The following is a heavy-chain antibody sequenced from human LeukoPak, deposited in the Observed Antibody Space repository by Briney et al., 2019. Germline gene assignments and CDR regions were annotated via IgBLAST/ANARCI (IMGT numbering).Heavy chain of an antibody. D-gene: IGHD2-2*02. CDR1: GFTFSSYS. J-gene: IGHJ4*02. Sequence: GGSLRLSCAASGFTFSSYSMNWVRQAPGKGPEWVSSISSSSSYIYYADSVKGRFTISRDNAKNSLYLQMNSLRAEDTAVYYCARDLSIYCSSTSCYSGFDYWGQGTLVTVSS. V-gene: IGHV3-21*01. CDR3: ARDLSIYCSSTSCYSGFDY. CDR2: ISSSSSYI.